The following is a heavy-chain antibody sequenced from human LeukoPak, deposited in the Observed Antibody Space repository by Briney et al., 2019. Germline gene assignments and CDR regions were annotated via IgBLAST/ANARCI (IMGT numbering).Heavy chain of an antibody. V-gene: IGHV1-8*01. CDR2: MNPNSGNT. Sequence: ASVKVSCKASGYTFTSYDINWVRQATGQGLEWMGRMNPNSGNTGYAQKFQGRVTMTRNTSISTAYMELSSLRSEDTAVYYCARVSGQRLFMFYYWGQGTLVTVSS. D-gene: IGHD3-10*01. J-gene: IGHJ4*02. CDR1: GYTFTSYD. CDR3: ARVSGQRLFMFYY.